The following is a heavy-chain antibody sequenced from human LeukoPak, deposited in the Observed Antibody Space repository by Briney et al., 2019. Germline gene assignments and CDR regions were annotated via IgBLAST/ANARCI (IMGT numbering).Heavy chain of an antibody. D-gene: IGHD3-10*01. CDR1: GFTFSSCS. J-gene: IGHJ4*02. CDR2: ISTSGTGP. CDR3: ARHYYGSGTYLDS. Sequence: GGSLRLSCAASGFTFSSCSMSWVRQAPGKGLEWVSAISTSGTGPQYADSVKGRFTISRDNSRDTLFLQMNTLGAEDTAAYFCARHYYGSGTYLDSWGQGTLVTVSS. V-gene: IGHV3-23*01.